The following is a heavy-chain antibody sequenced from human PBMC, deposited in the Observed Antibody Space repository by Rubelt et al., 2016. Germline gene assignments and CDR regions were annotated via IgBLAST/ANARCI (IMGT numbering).Heavy chain of an antibody. J-gene: IGHJ4*02. CDR2: ISYDGSNK. CDR3: ATFGGSYYSLWGFDY. V-gene: IGHV3-30*03. Sequence: GFTFSSYDMHWVRQAPGKGLEWVALISYDGSNKYYADSVKGRFTISRDKSKNTLYLQMNSLRAEDTAVYYCATFGGSYYSLWGFDYWGQGTLVTVSS. CDR1: GFTFSSYD. D-gene: IGHD1-26*01.